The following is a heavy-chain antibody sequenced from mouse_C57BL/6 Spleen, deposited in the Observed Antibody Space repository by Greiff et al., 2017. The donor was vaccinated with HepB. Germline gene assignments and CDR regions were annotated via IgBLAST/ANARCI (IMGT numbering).Heavy chain of an antibody. J-gene: IGHJ1*03. Sequence: VQLQESGAELVKPGASVKISCKASGYAFSSYWMNWVKQRPGKGLEWIGQIYPGDGDTNYNGKFKGKATLTADKSSSTAYMQLSSLTAEDSAVYFCARVGGGNSYGYFDVWGTGTTVTVSS. CDR3: ARVGGGNSYGYFDV. V-gene: IGHV1-80*01. D-gene: IGHD1-1*01. CDR1: GYAFSSYW. CDR2: IYPGDGDT.